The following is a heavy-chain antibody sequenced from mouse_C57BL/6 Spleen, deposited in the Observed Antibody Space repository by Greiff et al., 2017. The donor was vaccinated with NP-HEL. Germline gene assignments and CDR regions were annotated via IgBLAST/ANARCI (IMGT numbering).Heavy chain of an antibody. CDR2: IHPNSGST. CDR3: ARYDGYYETYYFDY. CDR1: GYTFTSYW. J-gene: IGHJ2*01. Sequence: QVQLQQPGAELVKPGASVKLSCKASGYTFTSYWMHWVKQRPGQGLEWIGMIHPNSGSTNYNEKFKSKATLTVDKSSSTAYMQLSSLTSEDSAVYYCARYDGYYETYYFDYWGQGTTLTVSS. V-gene: IGHV1-64*01. D-gene: IGHD2-3*01.